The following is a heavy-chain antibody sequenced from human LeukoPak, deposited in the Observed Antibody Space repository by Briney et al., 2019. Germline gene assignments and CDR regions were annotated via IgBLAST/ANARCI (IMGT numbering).Heavy chain of an antibody. Sequence: PGGSLRLSCAASGFTFNAYWMSWVRQDPGKGLEWVANISPDGGDRYYLDSVKGRFTISRDNAKNSLYVQMNSLRAEDTAVYFCARFRYDSSGVLRACDYWGQGTLVTVSS. V-gene: IGHV3-7*01. CDR2: ISPDGGDR. D-gene: IGHD3-22*01. J-gene: IGHJ4*02. CDR3: ARFRYDSSGVLRACDY. CDR1: GFTFNAYW.